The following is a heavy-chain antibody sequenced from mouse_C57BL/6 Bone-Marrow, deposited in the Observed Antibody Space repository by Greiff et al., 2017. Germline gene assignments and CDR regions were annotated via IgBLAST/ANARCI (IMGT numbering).Heavy chain of an antibody. CDR1: GYTFTDYY. D-gene: IGHD2-5*01. V-gene: IGHV1-75*01. J-gene: IGHJ2*01. CDR2: IFPGSGST. CDR3: ARERGTTIVTSGALLDY. Sequence: QVQLKESGPELVKPGASVKISCKASGYTFTDYYINWVKQRPGQGLEWIGWIFPGSGSTYYNEKFKGKATLTVDKSSSTAYMLLSSLTSEDSAVYFCARERGTTIVTSGALLDYWGQGTTLTVSS.